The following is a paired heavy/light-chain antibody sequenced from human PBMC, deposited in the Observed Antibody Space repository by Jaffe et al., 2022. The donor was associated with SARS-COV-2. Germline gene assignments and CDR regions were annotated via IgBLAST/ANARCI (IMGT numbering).Light chain of an antibody. V-gene: IGLV3-19*01. CDR3: NSRDSSGNHLGV. Sequence: SSELTQDPAVSVALGQTVRITCQGDSLRSYYASWYQQKPGQAPVLVIYGKNNRPSGIPDRFSGSSSGNTASLTITGAQAEDEADYYCNSRDSSGNHLGVFGGGTKLTVL. CDR1: SLRSYY. J-gene: IGLJ2*01. CDR2: GKN.
Heavy chain of an antibody. D-gene: IGHD2-21*02. J-gene: IGHJ4*02. CDR2: IIPILGIA. Sequence: QVQLVQSGAEVKKPGSSVKVSCKASGGTFSSYTISWVRQAPGQGLEWMGRIIPILGIANYAQKFQGRVTITADKSTSTAYMELSSLRSEDTAVYYCARRSEGYCGGDCYQNWGQGTLVTVSS. V-gene: IGHV1-69*02. CDR1: GGTFSSYT. CDR3: ARRSEGYCGGDCYQN.